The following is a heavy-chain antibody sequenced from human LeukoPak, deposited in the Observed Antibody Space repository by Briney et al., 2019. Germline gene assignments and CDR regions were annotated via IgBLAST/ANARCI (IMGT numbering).Heavy chain of an antibody. D-gene: IGHD6-13*01. CDR3: ARLAATGGFY. J-gene: IGHJ4*02. CDR2: IKQDGSEK. V-gene: IGHV3-7*01. Sequence: GGSLRLSCAASGFIFSSYWMSWVRQAPGKGLEWVANIKQDGSEKYYVDSVKGRFTISRDNAKNSLYLQMNSLRAEDTAVYYCARLAATGGFYWGQGTLVTVSS. CDR1: GFIFSSYW.